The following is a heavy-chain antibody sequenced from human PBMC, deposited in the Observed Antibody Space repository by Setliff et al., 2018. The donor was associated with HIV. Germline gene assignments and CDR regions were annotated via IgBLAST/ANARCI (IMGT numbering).Heavy chain of an antibody. CDR3: ARAAYYNGLDV. V-gene: IGHV3-74*01. CDR1: GFDFSNYW. D-gene: IGHD3-10*01. J-gene: IGHJ6*02. CDR2: IDTDGSRT. Sequence: GGSLRLSCAAAGFDFSNYWTHWVRQVAGKGLVWVSHIDTDGSRTAFADSVKGRFTISRDNTKNTVYLQMDSLRAEDTAVYYCARAAYYNGLDVWGQGTTVTVSS.